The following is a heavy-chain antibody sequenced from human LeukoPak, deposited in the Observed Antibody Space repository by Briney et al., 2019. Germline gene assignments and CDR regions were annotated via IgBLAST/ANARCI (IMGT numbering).Heavy chain of an antibody. J-gene: IGHJ4*02. CDR3: AKSHSLEYRGYFDY. D-gene: IGHD2/OR15-2a*01. Sequence: GGSLRLSCAVSGISLSNYGMSWVRQAPGKGLEWVAGISGSGGSTNYADSVKGRFTIYRDNPKNTLYLQMNRLRAEDTAVYFCAKSHSLEYRGYFDYWGQGTLVTVSS. CDR2: ISGSGGST. V-gene: IGHV3-23*01. CDR1: GISLSNYG.